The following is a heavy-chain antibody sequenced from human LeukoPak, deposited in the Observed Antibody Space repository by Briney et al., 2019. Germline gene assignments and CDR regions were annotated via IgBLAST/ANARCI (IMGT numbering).Heavy chain of an antibody. CDR1: GYTFTSYD. CDR3: ARGLRDSSGREYFQH. CDR2: MNPNSGNT. V-gene: IGHV1-8*01. J-gene: IGHJ1*01. Sequence: ASVKVSCKASGYTFTSYDISWVRQAAGQGLGWMGWMNPNSGNTGYAQKFKGRVTMTGNTSINTAYMELSSLRSEDTAVYYCARGLRDSSGREYFQHWGQGTLVTVSS. D-gene: IGHD3-22*01.